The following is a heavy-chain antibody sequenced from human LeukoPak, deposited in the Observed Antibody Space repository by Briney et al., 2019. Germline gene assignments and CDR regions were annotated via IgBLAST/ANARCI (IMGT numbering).Heavy chain of an antibody. J-gene: IGHJ5*02. CDR3: ARLWLPHWFDP. Sequence: SETLSLTCTVSGGSISSSSYYWGWIRQPPGKGLEWIGTIYYSGSTYCNLSLKSRVTISVDTSKNQFSLRLSSVTAADTAVYYCARLWLPHWFDPWGQGTLVTVSS. V-gene: IGHV4-39*01. CDR2: IYYSGST. D-gene: IGHD5-12*01. CDR1: GGSISSSSYY.